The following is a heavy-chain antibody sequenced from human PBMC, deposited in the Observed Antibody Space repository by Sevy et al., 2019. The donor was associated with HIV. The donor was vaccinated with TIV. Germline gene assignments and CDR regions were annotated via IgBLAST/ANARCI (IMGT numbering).Heavy chain of an antibody. J-gene: IGHJ6*02. CDR3: AGMSGGSADYYYYGMDV. D-gene: IGHD2-15*01. Sequence: SETLSLTCAVYGGSFSGYYWSWIRQPPGKGLEWIGEINHSGSTNYNPSLKSRVTISVDTSKNQFSLKLSSVTAADTAVYYCAGMSGGSADYYYYGMDVWGQGTTVTVS. CDR1: GGSFSGYY. CDR2: INHSGST. V-gene: IGHV4-34*01.